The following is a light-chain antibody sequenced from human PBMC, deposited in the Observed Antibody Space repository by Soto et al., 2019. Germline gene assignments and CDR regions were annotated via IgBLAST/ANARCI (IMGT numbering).Light chain of an antibody. Sequence: QSALTQPASVSGSPGQSITISCTGISSDFGSYNLVSWYQHHPGKAPKLMIYEVSKWPAGVSNRFSGSKSGNTASLTISGLQAEDEADYYCCSYVGSTTFYVFGTGTKLTVL. CDR2: EVS. CDR1: SSDFGSYNL. V-gene: IGLV2-23*02. CDR3: CSYVGSTTFYV. J-gene: IGLJ1*01.